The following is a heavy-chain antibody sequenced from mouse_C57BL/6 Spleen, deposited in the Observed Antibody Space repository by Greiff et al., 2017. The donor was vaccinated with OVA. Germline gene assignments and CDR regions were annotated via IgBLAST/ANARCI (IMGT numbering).Heavy chain of an antibody. CDR3: ARDYGSSLWYFDG. Sequence: EVKVVESEGGLVQPGSSMKLSCTASGFTFSDYYMAWVRQVPEKGLEWVANINYDGSSTYYLDSLKSRFIISRDNAKNILYLQMSSLKSEDTATYYCARDYGSSLWYFDGWGTGTTVTVSS. CDR2: INYDGSST. D-gene: IGHD1-1*01. CDR1: GFTFSDYY. V-gene: IGHV5-16*01. J-gene: IGHJ1*03.